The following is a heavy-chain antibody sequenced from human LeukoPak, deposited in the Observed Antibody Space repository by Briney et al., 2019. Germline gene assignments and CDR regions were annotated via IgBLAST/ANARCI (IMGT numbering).Heavy chain of an antibody. V-gene: IGHV4-4*07. CDR1: GGSISSYY. CDR3: ARGTTAAAGIFDC. J-gene: IGHJ4*02. D-gene: IGHD6-13*01. Sequence: PSETLSLTCSASGGSISSYYWSWVRQPAGKGLEWIGRIYSSGSTNYNPPLNSRVTMSVDTSNNQFSLRLTSVTAADTAVYYCARGTTAAAGIFDCWGQGTLVTVSS. CDR2: IYSSGST.